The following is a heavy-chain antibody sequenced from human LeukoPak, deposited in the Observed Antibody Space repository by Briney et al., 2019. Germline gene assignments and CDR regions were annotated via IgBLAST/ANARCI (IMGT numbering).Heavy chain of an antibody. D-gene: IGHD5-18*01. CDR3: ARGSYGPKHYYYYYGMDV. J-gene: IGHJ6*02. V-gene: IGHV3-33*01. CDR1: EFTFSSYG. Sequence: PGRSLRLSCAASEFTFSSYGMHWVRQAPGKGLEWVAVIWYDGSNKYYADSVKGRFTISRDNSKNTLYLQMNSLRAEDTAVYYCARGSYGPKHYYYYYGMDVWGQGTTVTVSS. CDR2: IWYDGSNK.